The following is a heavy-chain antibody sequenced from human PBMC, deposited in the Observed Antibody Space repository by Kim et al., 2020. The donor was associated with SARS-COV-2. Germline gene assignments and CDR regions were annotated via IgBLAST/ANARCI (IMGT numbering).Heavy chain of an antibody. V-gene: IGHV3-49*04. D-gene: IGHD2-8*01. J-gene: IGHJ4*02. CDR1: GFTFGDYA. Sequence: GGSLRLSCTASGFTFGDYAMSWVRQAPGKGLEWVGFIRSKAYGRTTEYAASVKGRFTISRDDSKSIAYLQMNSLKTEDTAVYYCTRGVLMVYAWMYYFDYWGQGTLVTVSS. CDR3: TRGVLMVYAWMYYFDY. CDR2: IRSKAYGRTT.